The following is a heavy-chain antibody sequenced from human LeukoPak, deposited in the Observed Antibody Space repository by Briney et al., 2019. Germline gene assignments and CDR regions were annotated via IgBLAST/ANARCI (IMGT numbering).Heavy chain of an antibody. Sequence: SETLSLTCAVYGGPFSGYYWSWIRQPPGKGLEWIGEINHSGSTHYNPSLKSRVTISVDTSKNQFSLKLSSVTAADTAVYHCARWTLRVGVTRADAFDIWGQGTMVTVSS. CDR1: GGPFSGYY. J-gene: IGHJ3*02. D-gene: IGHD1-26*01. CDR3: ARWTLRVGVTRADAFDI. V-gene: IGHV4-34*01. CDR2: INHSGST.